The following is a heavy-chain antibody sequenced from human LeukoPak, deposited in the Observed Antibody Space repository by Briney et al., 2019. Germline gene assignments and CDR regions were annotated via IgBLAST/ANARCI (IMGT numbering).Heavy chain of an antibody. J-gene: IGHJ4*02. V-gene: IGHV3-48*04. Sequence: GGSLRLSCAASGFTLSDYNMNWVRQAAGKGLEWVSYISSSSSTMYYADSVKGRFTISRDNDKNSLYLQMNSLRVEDTAVYYWVKDSSTTWFGGDSQWGQGTLVTVSS. CDR3: VKDSSTTWFGGDSQ. CDR1: GFTLSDYN. D-gene: IGHD3-10*01. CDR2: ISSSSSTM.